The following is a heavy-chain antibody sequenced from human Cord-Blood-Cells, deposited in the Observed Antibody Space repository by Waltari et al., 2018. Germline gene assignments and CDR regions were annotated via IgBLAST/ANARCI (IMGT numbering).Heavy chain of an antibody. D-gene: IGHD1-26*01. J-gene: IGHJ4*02. CDR3: ARERGGSYFDY. V-gene: IGHV3-7*01. Sequence: EVQLVESGGGLVQPGGSLRLSCEASGFTFRSYWMRLVRQAPGKGLEWVANIKQDGSEKYYVDSVKGRFTISRDNAKNSLYLQMNSLRAEDTAVYYCARERGGSYFDYWGQGTLVTVSS. CDR1: GFTFRSYW. CDR2: IKQDGSEK.